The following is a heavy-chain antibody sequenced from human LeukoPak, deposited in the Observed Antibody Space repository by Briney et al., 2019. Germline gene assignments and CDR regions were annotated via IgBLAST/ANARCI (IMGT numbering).Heavy chain of an antibody. Sequence: PGRSLRLSCAASGFTFSSYGMHWVRQAPGEGLEWMTFIRHDGSNIDYADSVKGRFTISRDNSKNTLYLQMNSLIVEDTAVYYCAKTGFQWGYYFYYMDVWGKGTTVTVSS. D-gene: IGHD1-14*01. J-gene: IGHJ6*03. V-gene: IGHV3-30*02. CDR3: AKTGFQWGYYFYYMDV. CDR2: IRHDGSNI. CDR1: GFTFSSYG.